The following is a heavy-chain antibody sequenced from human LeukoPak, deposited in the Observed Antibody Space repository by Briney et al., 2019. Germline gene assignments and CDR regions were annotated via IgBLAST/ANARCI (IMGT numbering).Heavy chain of an antibody. V-gene: IGHV4-34*01. Sequence: PSETLSLTCAVYGGSFSGYYWSWNRQPPGKGLEWIGEINHSGSTNYNPSLRSRVTISVDTSKNQFSLKLSSVTAADTAVYYCARDLNSYTYGGYFDYWGQGTLVTVSS. CDR2: INHSGST. CDR3: ARDLNSYTYGGYFDY. J-gene: IGHJ4*02. CDR1: GGSFSGYY. D-gene: IGHD2-21*01.